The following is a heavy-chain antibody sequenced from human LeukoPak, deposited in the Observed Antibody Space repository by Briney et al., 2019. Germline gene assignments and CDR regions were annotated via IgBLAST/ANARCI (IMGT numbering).Heavy chain of an antibody. V-gene: IGHV1-58*01. CDR2: IVVGTGIT. CDR1: GFTDSNSS. CDR3: AATSIRMVQRIIYYGKDV. J-gene: IGHJ6*02. D-gene: IGHD3-10*01. Sequence: ASVKVSCKAPGFTDSNSSVQWVRQARGQRREGIGWIVVGTGITNYAQRLQERVTISRDMFTGTVDMELSSLRSEDTAVYYCAATSIRMVQRIIYYGKDVWGQGTTVTVSS.